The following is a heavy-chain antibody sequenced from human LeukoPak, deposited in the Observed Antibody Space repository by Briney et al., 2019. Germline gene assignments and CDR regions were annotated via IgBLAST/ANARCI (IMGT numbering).Heavy chain of an antibody. CDR1: GGSISSSSYY. D-gene: IGHD3-22*01. V-gene: IGHV4-39*01. J-gene: IGHJ1*01. Sequence: KPSETLSLTCTVSGGSISSSSYYWGWIRQPPGKGLEWVGSIYYSGSTYSNPSLKSRVTVSVDTSKNQFSLKLSSVTAADTAVYYGARHWYSSGYYYGAEYFQHWGEGTLVTVSS. CDR3: ARHWYSSGYYYGAEYFQH. CDR2: IYYSGST.